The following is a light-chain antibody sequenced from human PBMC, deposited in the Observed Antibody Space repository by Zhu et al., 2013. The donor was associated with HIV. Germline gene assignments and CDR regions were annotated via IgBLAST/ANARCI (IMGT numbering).Light chain of an antibody. CDR1: QSLGSW. CDR2: EAS. J-gene: IGKJ2*01. V-gene: IGKV1-5*03. CDR3: LQYDKYSNN. Sequence: DTQMTQSPSTLSASVGDRVTITCRASQSLGSWLAWFQQKPGKAPRLLIYEASTLDDGVPSRFRGSASGAEFTLTISSLQPDDFATYYCLQYDKYSNNFGQGTKLEIK.